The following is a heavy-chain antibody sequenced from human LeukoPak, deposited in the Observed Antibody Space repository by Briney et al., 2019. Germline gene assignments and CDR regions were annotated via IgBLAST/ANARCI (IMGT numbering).Heavy chain of an antibody. CDR1: GFIFDDHG. V-gene: IGHV3-9*01. Sequence: GGSLRLSCAASGFIFDDHGMHWVRQAPGKGLEWVSGISWSSGIIGYADSVKGRFTISRDNAKNSLDLQMESLRAEDTAVYYCAKDTGSPADAITMEDNAFDIWGQGTMVIVSS. CDR2: ISWSSGII. J-gene: IGHJ3*02. D-gene: IGHD3-3*01. CDR3: AKDTGSPADAITMEDNAFDI.